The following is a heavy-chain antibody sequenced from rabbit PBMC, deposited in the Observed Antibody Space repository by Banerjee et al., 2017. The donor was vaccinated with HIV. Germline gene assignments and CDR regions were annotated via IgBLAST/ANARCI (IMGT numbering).Heavy chain of an antibody. Sequence: QEQLVESGGGLVQPEGSLTLTCTASGFSFSSSYYMCWVRQAPGKGLEWIACIYTGDGNTYYASWAKGRFTISKTSSTTVTLQMTSLTAADTANYFCARDIIGPDGNSFSNLWGPGTLVTVS. CDR1: GFSFSSSYY. CDR2: IYTGDGNT. J-gene: IGHJ4*01. D-gene: IGHD8-1*01. V-gene: IGHV1S45*01. CDR3: ARDIIGPDGNSFSNL.